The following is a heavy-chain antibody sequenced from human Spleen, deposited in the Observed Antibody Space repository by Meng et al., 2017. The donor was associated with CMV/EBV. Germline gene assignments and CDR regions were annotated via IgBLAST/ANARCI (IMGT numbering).Heavy chain of an antibody. J-gene: IGHJ5*02. CDR2: IYYTGST. D-gene: IGHD2-2*02. Sequence: SGDSISSSTYYWGWIRQPPGKGLEWIGSIYYTGSTYYNPSLKSRVTISADTSKNQFSLKLRSVTAADTAVYYCAGYQLLYTNWFDPWGQGTLVTVSS. CDR1: GDSISSSTYY. V-gene: IGHV4-39*01. CDR3: AGYQLLYTNWFDP.